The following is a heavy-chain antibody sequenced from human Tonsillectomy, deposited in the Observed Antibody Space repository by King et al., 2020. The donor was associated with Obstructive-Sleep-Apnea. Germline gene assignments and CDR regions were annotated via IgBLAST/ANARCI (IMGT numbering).Heavy chain of an antibody. V-gene: IGHV3-74*01. D-gene: IGHD4-17*01. CDR1: GFTLSRYW. CDR3: ARELYGDYGVDY. J-gene: IGHJ4*02. CDR2: IKSDGSST. Sequence: VQLVESGGGLVQPGGSLRLSCAASGFTLSRYWMHWVRQAPGKGLVWVSGIKSDGSSTSYADSVKGRFTMSRDNAKNTLYLKMNSLGAEDTAVYYCARELYGDYGVDYWGQGTLLTVSS.